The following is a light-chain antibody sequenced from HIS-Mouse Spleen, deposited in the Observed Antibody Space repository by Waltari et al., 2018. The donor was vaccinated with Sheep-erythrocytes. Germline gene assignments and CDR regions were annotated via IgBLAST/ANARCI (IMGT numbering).Light chain of an antibody. CDR2: EGS. J-gene: IGLJ3*02. CDR3: CSYAGSSTWV. CDR1: SSDVGSYNL. Sequence: QSALTQPASVSGSPGQSITISCTGTSSDVGSYNLVSWYQQHPGKAPKLMSYEGSKRPPGVSNRFSGSKSGNTASLTISGLQAEDEADYYCCSYAGSSTWVFGGGTKLTVL. V-gene: IGLV2-23*01.